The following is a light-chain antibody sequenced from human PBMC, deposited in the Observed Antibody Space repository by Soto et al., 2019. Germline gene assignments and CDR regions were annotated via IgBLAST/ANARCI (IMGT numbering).Light chain of an antibody. CDR2: AAS. CDR1: QGISSY. J-gene: IGKJ4*01. Sequence: DIQMTQSPSAMSASVGDRVTITCRASQGISSYLAWFQQKPGKVPKRLLYAASSLQSGVPSRFSGSGSGTELTLQISSLQHEEFASYYCLQHKSYPLTFGGGTKVEIK. V-gene: IGKV1-17*03. CDR3: LQHKSYPLT.